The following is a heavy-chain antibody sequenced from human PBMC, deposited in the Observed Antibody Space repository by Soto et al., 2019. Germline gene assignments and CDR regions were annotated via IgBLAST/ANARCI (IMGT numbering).Heavy chain of an antibody. CDR3: AKVRGATIKGYYFDY. CDR2: ISGSGGST. J-gene: IGHJ4*02. D-gene: IGHD5-12*01. Sequence: EVQLLESGGGLVQPGGSLRLSCAASGFTFSSYAMSWVRQAPGKGLEWVSAISGSGGSTYYADSVKGRFTISRDNSKNTLYLQMNSLRAEDTAVYYCAKVRGATIKGYYFDYWRQGTLVTVSS. CDR1: GFTFSSYA. V-gene: IGHV3-23*01.